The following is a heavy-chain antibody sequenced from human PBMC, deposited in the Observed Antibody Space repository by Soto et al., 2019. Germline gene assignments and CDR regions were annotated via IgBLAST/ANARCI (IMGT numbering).Heavy chain of an antibody. Sequence: QVQLLQSGAEVKKPGASVKVSCKASGYTFTSHGISWVRQAPGQGLEWMGWISAYNGDTNYAQKLQGRVTVTTDTSTSTAYLELRSLRSEDTAAYYCARMVRGSNIDYYHYMDVWGKGTTVTVSS. J-gene: IGHJ6*03. CDR3: ARMVRGSNIDYYHYMDV. D-gene: IGHD3-10*01. CDR2: ISAYNGDT. CDR1: GYTFTSHG. V-gene: IGHV1-18*01.